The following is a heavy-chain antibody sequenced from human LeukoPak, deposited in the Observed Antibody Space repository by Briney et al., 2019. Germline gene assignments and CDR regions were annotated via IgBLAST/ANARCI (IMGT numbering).Heavy chain of an antibody. V-gene: IGHV4-39*07. CDR3: ARGDSSGYPFYYYYGMDV. Sequence: SETLSLTCTVSGGSISSSSYYWGWIRQPPGKGLEWIGSIYYSGSTYYNPSLKSRVTISVDTSKNQFSLKLSSVTAADTAVYYCARGDSSGYPFYYYYGMDVWGQGTTVTVSS. CDR2: IYYSGST. J-gene: IGHJ6*02. CDR1: GGSISSSSYY. D-gene: IGHD3-22*01.